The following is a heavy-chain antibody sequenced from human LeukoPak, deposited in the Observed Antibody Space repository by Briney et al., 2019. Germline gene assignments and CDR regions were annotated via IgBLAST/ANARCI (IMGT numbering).Heavy chain of an antibody. Sequence: PGGSLRLSCEASGFIISSHSMNWVRPAPGKGLEWGASIDTNSFYIYHADAVMGRFTISRDNAKNSLYLQMNSLRAEDTAVYYCARDRILLWFGEFDYWGQGTLVTVSS. V-gene: IGHV3-21*01. CDR1: GFIISSHS. CDR2: IDTNSFYI. D-gene: IGHD3-10*01. CDR3: ARDRILLWFGEFDY. J-gene: IGHJ4*02.